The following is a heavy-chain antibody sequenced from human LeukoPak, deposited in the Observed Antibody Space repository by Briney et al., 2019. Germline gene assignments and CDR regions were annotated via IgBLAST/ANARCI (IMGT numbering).Heavy chain of an antibody. J-gene: IGHJ4*02. CDR2: INHSGST. D-gene: IGHD3-22*01. CDR3: ARGILDSSGYYGPFFDY. CDR1: GGSFSGYF. Sequence: PSETLSLTCAVYGGSFSGYFWSWIRQPPGKGLEWIGEINHSGSTNHNPSLKSRVTISVDTSKNQFSLKLSSVTAADTAVYYCARGILDSSGYYGPFFDYWGQGTLVTVSS. V-gene: IGHV4-34*01.